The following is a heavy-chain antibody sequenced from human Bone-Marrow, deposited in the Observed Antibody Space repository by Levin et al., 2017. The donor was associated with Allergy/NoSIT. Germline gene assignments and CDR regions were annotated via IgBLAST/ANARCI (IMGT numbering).Heavy chain of an antibody. D-gene: IGHD5-18*01. CDR3: AKSLGQGGYGFSFHYAMDV. J-gene: IGHJ6*02. Sequence: GGSLRLSCVVSGFIFSNYAMSWVRQAPGKGLEWVALISGSGENTYYADSVRGRFTISRDNSENTLYLQMNSLRVEDTAMYYCAKSLGQGGYGFSFHYAMDVWGQGTTVTVSS. V-gene: IGHV3-23*01. CDR1: GFIFSNYA. CDR2: ISGSGENT.